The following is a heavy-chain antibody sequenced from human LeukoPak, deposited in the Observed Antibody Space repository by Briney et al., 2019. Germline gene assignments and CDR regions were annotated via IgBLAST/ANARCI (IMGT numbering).Heavy chain of an antibody. V-gene: IGHV3-23*01. J-gene: IGHJ4*02. D-gene: IGHD3-22*01. CDR1: GFTSSSYA. Sequence: GGSLRLSCAASGFTSSSYAMTWVRQAPGKGLEWVSAISGSDGSTYYADSVKGRFTISRDNSKNTLYLQMNSLRAEDTAVYYCAAEVGYYDSSGYYLPGYWGQGTLVTVSS. CDR3: AAEVGYYDSSGYYLPGY. CDR2: ISGSDGST.